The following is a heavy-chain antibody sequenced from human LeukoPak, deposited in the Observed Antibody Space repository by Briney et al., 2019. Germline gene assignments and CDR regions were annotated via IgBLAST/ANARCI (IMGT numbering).Heavy chain of an antibody. CDR1: GYNFATYW. J-gene: IGHJ5*02. CDR2: IYPGDSDT. Sequence: GESLKIPWKGSGYNFATYWIGWVRQMPGKGLEWMGIIYPGDSDTRYSPSFQGQVTISVDKSISTAYLQWSSLKASDTAMYYCARHARQQLDNWFDPWGQGTLVTVSS. D-gene: IGHD6-13*01. V-gene: IGHV5-51*01. CDR3: ARHARQQLDNWFDP.